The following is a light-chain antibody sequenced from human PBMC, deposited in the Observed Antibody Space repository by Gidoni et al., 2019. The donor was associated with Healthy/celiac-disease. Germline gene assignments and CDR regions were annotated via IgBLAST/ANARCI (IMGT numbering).Light chain of an antibody. CDR3: QAWDSSTVV. V-gene: IGLV3-1*01. CDR1: KLGDKY. J-gene: IGLJ2*01. Sequence: SYELTQTPSVSVSPGQTASITCSGDKLGDKYACCYQQKPGQSPVLVIYQDSKRPSGIPERFSGSNSGNTATLTISGTQAMDEADYYCQAWDSSTVVFGGGTKLTVL. CDR2: QDS.